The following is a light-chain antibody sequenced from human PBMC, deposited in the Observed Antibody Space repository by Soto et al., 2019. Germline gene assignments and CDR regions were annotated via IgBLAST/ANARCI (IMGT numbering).Light chain of an antibody. CDR2: GGA. CDR3: EQDNNWPPSII. V-gene: IGKV3-15*01. Sequence: EIVITHSPPILSMSTWERATLSSRAIESVSSNLDWYQQRPVQAHLLVVYGGASRATDTTVRFRGSGSGTAFTPTISSLLFEDFAVYYCEQDNNWPPSIIFGQGTRLEI. J-gene: IGKJ5*01. CDR1: ESVSSN.